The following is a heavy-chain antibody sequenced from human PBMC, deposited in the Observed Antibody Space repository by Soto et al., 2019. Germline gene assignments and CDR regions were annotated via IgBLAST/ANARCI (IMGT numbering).Heavy chain of an antibody. J-gene: IGHJ4*02. V-gene: IGHV1-2*02. Sequence: QVQLVQSGAEVKKPGASVKVSCKTSGYSFSEFRMHWVRQAPGQGLEWMGWVNPINGNTKYAQDFQGRVTMTRDASTKTVSIELSSLTSDDTSTVNCARHKCLVDYWGQGTRITVSS. CDR1: GYSFSEFR. CDR2: VNPINGNT. CDR3: ARHKCLVDY.